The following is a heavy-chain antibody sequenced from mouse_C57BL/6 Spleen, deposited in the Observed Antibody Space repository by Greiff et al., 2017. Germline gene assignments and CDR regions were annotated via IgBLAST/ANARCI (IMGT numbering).Heavy chain of an antibody. D-gene: IGHD2-4*01. CDR1: GYSFTGYY. Sequence: EVQLQQSGPELVKPGASVKISCKASGYSFTGYYMNWVKQSPEKSLEWIGEINPSTGGTTYNQKFKAKATLTVDKSSSTAYMQLKSLTSEDSAVYYCARRPYYDYDGAYWGQGTLVTVSA. CDR2: INPSTGGT. J-gene: IGHJ3*01. V-gene: IGHV1-42*01. CDR3: ARRPYYDYDGAY.